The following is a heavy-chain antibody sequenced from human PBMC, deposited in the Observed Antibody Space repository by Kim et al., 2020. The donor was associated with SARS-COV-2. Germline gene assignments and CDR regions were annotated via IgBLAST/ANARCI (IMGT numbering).Heavy chain of an antibody. Sequence: GGSLRLSCAASGFTFSNSYMRWIRQAPGKGLEWLSYISYTGSTIYSADSVKGRFTVSRDNAKNSLYLQLNSLRAEDTAVYYCARDQPAGHFDYWGQGTLVTVSS. CDR2: ISYTGSTI. CDR3: ARDQPAGHFDY. CDR1: GFTFSNSY. V-gene: IGHV3-11*01. J-gene: IGHJ4*02.